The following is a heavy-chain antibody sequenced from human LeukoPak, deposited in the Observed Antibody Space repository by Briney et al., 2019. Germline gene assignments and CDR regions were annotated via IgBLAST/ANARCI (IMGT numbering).Heavy chain of an antibody. V-gene: IGHV1-8*01. CDR3: ARDSNGQQLVPNFDY. CDR2: MNPNSGNT. CDR1: GYTLTSYD. J-gene: IGHJ4*02. Sequence: GASVKVSCKASGYTLTSYDINWVRQATGQGLEWMGWMNPNSGNTGYAQKFQGRVTMTRNTSISTAYMELSSLRSEDTAVYYCARDSNGQQLVPNFDYWGQGTLVTVSS. D-gene: IGHD6-13*01.